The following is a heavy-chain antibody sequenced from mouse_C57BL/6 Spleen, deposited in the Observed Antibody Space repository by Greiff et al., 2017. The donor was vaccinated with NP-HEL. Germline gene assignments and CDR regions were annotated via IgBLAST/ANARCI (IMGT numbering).Heavy chain of an antibody. CDR1: GYTFTDHI. CDR2: IYPVSGET. V-gene: IGHV1-11*01. Sequence: VQRVESGAELASPGASVTLSCKASGYTFTDHIMNWVKKRPGQGLEWIGRIYPVSGETNYNQKFMGKATFSVDRSSSTVYMVLNSLTSEDPAVYYCGRGGTYDSNAMDYWGQGTSVTVSS. D-gene: IGHD2-5*01. J-gene: IGHJ4*01. CDR3: GRGGTYDSNAMDY.